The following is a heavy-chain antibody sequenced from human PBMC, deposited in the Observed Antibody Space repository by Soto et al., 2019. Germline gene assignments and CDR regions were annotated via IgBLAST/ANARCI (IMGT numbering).Heavy chain of an antibody. CDR1: GGSISGSSYY. CDR3: ARRDIYGHQAPS. Sequence: QVQLQESGPGLVKPSETLSLTCSVSGGSISGSSYYWGWIRQPPGKGLEWIGSIYHSGSTYDNPSLESRVPISVYTSNTQCPLTLSSVPAADTAVYSCARRDIYGHQAPSGGQGPLVTVSS. J-gene: IGHJ4*02. D-gene: IGHD2-15*01. CDR2: IYHSGST. V-gene: IGHV4-39*01.